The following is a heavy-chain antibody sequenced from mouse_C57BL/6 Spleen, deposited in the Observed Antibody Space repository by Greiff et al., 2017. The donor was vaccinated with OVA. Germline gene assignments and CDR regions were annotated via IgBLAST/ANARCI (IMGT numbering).Heavy chain of an antibody. CDR3: TSDYGSGDYWYFDV. Sequence: EVKLVESGEGLVKPGGSLKLSCAASGFTFSSYAMSWVRQTPEKRLEWVAYISSGGDYIYYADTVKGRFTISRANARNTLYLHMSSLKSEDTAMDDCTSDYGSGDYWYFDVGGTGTTVTVSS. CDR1: GFTFSSYA. D-gene: IGHD1-1*01. CDR2: ISSGGDYI. J-gene: IGHJ1*03. V-gene: IGHV5-9-1*02.